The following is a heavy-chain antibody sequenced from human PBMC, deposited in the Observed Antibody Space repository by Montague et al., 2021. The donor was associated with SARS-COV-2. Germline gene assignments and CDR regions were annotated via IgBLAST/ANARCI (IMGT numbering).Heavy chain of an antibody. Sequence: SETLSLTCTVSGGSISSSGYYWGWIRQPPGKGLEWIGNIYYSGSTYYNPSLKSRVTISVDTSKNQFSLKLSSVTAADTAVYYCAREGGWLSRGSYYFDYWGQGTLVTVSS. CDR2: IYYSGST. CDR3: AREGGWLSRGSYYFDY. D-gene: IGHD3-22*01. CDR1: GGSISSSGYY. J-gene: IGHJ4*02. V-gene: IGHV4-39*07.